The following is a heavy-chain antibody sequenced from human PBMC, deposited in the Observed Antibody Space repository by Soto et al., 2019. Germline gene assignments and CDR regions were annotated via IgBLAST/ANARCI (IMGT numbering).Heavy chain of an antibody. CDR2: IKPGGSEK. Sequence: GGSLRLSCAASGFTFSSYWMSWVRQAPGKGLEWVANIKPGGSEKWYVDSVKGRFTISRDNAKSTLYLQMNSLRAEDTAVYYCAKSPGYYYDSTGYHFDYWGQGTLVTVSS. D-gene: IGHD3-22*01. V-gene: IGHV3-7*02. J-gene: IGHJ4*02. CDR1: GFTFSSYW. CDR3: AKSPGYYYDSTGYHFDY.